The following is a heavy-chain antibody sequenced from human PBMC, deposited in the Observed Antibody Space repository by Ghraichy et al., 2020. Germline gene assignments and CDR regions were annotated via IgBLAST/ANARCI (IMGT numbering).Heavy chain of an antibody. CDR2: IYHSEIT. CDR3: AREIKDMVATSLDY. CDR1: GGSISSNNW. D-gene: IGHD5-12*01. Sequence: SETLSLTCAVSGGSISSNNWWSWVRQPPGRGLEWIGEIYHSEITNYNPSLKSRVTISVDKSKNQFSLKLSSVTAADTAVYYCAREIKDMVATSLDYWGQGILVTVSS. V-gene: IGHV4-4*02. J-gene: IGHJ4*02.